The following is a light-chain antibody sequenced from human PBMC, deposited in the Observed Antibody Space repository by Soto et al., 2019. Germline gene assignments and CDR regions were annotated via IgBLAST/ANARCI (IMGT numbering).Light chain of an antibody. V-gene: IGLV1-51*01. Sequence: QSVLTQPPSVSAAPGQKVTISCSGSSSNIGNNYVSWYQQLPGTAPKLLIYDNNKRPSGIPDRFSGSESGTSATLGITGLQTGDEADYYCGTWDSSLSVYVVFGGGTKLTVL. CDR1: SSNIGNNY. CDR3: GTWDSSLSVYVV. J-gene: IGLJ2*01. CDR2: DNN.